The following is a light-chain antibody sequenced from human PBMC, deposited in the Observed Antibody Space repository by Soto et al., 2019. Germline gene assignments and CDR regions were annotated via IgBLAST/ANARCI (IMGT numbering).Light chain of an antibody. J-gene: IGLJ3*02. Sequence: QSVLTQPPSASGTPGQRVTIFCFGSSSNIGSEYVVWYQHLPGTAPKLLIYRNNQRPSGVPDRFAGSKSGTSASLAISGLRSEDEADYYCAARDDSLSGHWVFGGGTKLTVL. CDR2: RNN. CDR3: AARDDSLSGHWV. V-gene: IGLV1-47*01. CDR1: SSNIGSEY.